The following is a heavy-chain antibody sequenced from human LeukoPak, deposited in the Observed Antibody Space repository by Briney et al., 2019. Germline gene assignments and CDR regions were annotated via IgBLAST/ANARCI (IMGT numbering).Heavy chain of an antibody. CDR1: GFSFSNYN. CDR3: ATEGAVTVRGFDY. V-gene: IGHV3-21*01. D-gene: IGHD3-10*02. Sequence: PGGSLRLSCAASGFSFSNYNMHWVRQAPGKGLEWVSSISSTATYMYYVDSVKGRFTISGDNAQNSLYLQMDSLRAEDTAVYYCATEGAVTVRGFDYWGQGTLVTVSS. CDR2: ISSTATYM. J-gene: IGHJ4*02.